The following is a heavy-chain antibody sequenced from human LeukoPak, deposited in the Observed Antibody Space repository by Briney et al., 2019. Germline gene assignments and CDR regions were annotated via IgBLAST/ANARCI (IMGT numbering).Heavy chain of an antibody. V-gene: IGHV3-20*04. CDR2: INWNGGST. J-gene: IGHJ3*02. CDR1: GFTFDDYG. D-gene: IGHD5-18*01. CDR3: ERSRSEGYRYGHEAFDI. Sequence: PGGSLRLSCAASGFTFDDYGMSWVRQAPGKGLEWVSGINWNGGSTGYADSVKGRFTISRDNAKNSLYLQMNSLRDEDAACYYCERSRSEGYRYGHEAFDIWGQGTMVTVSS.